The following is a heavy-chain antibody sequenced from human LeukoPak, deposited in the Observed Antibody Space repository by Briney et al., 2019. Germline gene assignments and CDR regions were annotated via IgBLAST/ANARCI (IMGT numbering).Heavy chain of an antibody. CDR3: ATSLSGWGTYHDMDV. CDR2: SATDSTT. CDR1: GFTVSSYE. J-gene: IGHJ6*03. Sequence: GGSLRLTCAGSGFTVSSYEINWVRQAPGKGLEWVSFSATDSTTYYADSVKGRFTLSRDNAKNSLYLQMNSLRAEDTAVYYCATSLSGWGTYHDMDVWGKGTTVTISS. D-gene: IGHD6-19*01. V-gene: IGHV3-48*03.